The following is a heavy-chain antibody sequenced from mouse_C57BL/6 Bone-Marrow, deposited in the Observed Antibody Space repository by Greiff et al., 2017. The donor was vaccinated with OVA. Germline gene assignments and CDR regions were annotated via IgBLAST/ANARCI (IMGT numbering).Heavy chain of an antibody. CDR3: ARSGALLLRVY. Sequence: VQLQQSVAELMKPGASVKLSCKATGYTFTGSWIEWVKQRPGHGLEWIGEILPGSGSTNYNAKFKGKATFTADTSSNTAYMRLSSLTTEDSAIYYCARSGALLLRVYWGQGTTLTVSS. V-gene: IGHV1-9*01. CDR1: GYTFTGSW. CDR2: ILPGSGST. J-gene: IGHJ2*01. D-gene: IGHD1-1*01.